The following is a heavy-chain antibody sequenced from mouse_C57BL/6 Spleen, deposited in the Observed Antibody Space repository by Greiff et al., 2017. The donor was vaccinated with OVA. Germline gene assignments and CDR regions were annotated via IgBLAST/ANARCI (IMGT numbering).Heavy chain of an antibody. Sequence: QVQLQQSGAELARPGASVKLSCKASGYTFTSYGISWVKQRTGQGLEWIGEIYPRSGNTYYNEKFKGKATLTADKSSSTAYMELRSLTSEDAAVYFCARGDYGGYYGYWGQGTTLTVSS. V-gene: IGHV1-81*01. CDR3: ARGDYGGYYGY. J-gene: IGHJ2*01. CDR1: GYTFTSYG. D-gene: IGHD2-3*01. CDR2: IYPRSGNT.